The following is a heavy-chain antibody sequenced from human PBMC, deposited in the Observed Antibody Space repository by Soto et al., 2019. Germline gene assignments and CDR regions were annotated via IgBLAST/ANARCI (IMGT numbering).Heavy chain of an antibody. CDR1: GGSISSYY. CDR2: ISDSGST. CDR3: ARIYDNTWYFSHNY. Sequence: SETLSLTCTVSGGSISSYYWSWIRQPPGKGLEWIGYISDSGSTYYNPSLKSRATISIDTSKNQFSLKLSSVTAADTAVYYCARIYDNTWYFSHNYWGQGTLVTVSS. V-gene: IGHV4-59*01. J-gene: IGHJ4*02. D-gene: IGHD6-13*01.